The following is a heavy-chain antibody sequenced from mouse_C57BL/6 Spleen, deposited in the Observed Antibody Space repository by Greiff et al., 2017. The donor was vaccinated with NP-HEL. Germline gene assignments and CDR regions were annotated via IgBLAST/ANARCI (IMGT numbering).Heavy chain of an antibody. J-gene: IGHJ4*01. CDR1: GYTFTDYY. Sequence: EVQLQQSGPELVKPGASVKISCKASGYTFTDYYMNWVKQSHGKSLEWIGDINPNNGGTSYNQKFKGKATLTVDKSSSTAYMELRSLTSEDSAVYYCVYLAYYSAMDYWGQGTSVTVSS. D-gene: IGHD2-12*01. V-gene: IGHV1-26*01. CDR3: VYLAYYSAMDY. CDR2: INPNNGGT.